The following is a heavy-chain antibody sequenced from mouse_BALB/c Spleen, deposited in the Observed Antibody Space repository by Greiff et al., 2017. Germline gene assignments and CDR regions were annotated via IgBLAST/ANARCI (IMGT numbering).Heavy chain of an antibody. D-gene: IGHD2-4*01. V-gene: IGHV5-12-2*01. J-gene: IGHJ3*01. CDR2: ISNGGGST. CDR1: GFTFSSYT. CDR3: ARELSTMITTREDVWAY. Sequence: EVKLQESGGGLVQPGGSLKLSCAASGFTFSSYTMSWVRQTPEKRLEWVAYISNGGGSTYYPDTVKGRFTISRDNAKNTLYLQMSSLKSEDTAMYYCARELSTMITTREDVWAYWGQGTLVTVSA.